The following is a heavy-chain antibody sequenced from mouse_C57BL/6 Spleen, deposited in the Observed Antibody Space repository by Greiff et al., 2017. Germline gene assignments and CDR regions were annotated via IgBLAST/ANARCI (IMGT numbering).Heavy chain of an antibody. CDR3: ARWRNYYGSYAMDY. J-gene: IGHJ4*01. CDR2: INPYNGGT. V-gene: IGHV1-19*01. CDR1: GYTFTDYY. Sequence: EVQLQQSGPVLVKPGASVKMSCKASGYTFTDYYMNWVKQSHGKSLEWIGVINPYNGGTSYNQKFKGKATLTVDKSSSTAYMELNSLTSEDSAVYYCARWRNYYGSYAMDYWGQGTSVTVSS. D-gene: IGHD1-1*01.